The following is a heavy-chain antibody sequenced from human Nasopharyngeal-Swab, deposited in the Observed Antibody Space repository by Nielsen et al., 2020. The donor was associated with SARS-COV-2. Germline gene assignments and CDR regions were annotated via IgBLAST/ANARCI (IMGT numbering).Heavy chain of an antibody. J-gene: IGHJ6*02. V-gene: IGHV3-21*01. Sequence: GESLKISCVASGFTFSSYNMNWVRQAPGKGLEWVSCISSSSSYIYYEDSVKGRFTISRDNAENSLYLQMNSLRADDTAVYYCAAYYASGSYSSGSSNYYYYGKDVWGQGTTVTVSS. CDR3: AAYYASGSYSSGSSNYYYYGKDV. CDR1: GFTFSSYN. D-gene: IGHD3-10*01. CDR2: ISSSSSYI.